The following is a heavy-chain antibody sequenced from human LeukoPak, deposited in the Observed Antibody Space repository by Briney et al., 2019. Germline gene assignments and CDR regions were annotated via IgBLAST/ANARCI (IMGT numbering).Heavy chain of an antibody. Sequence: KPGGSLRPSCAASGLTLSGFSMTWVGQAPGKGLGGVSSISSSSSYIYYADSVKGRFTISRDNAKNSLYLQMNSLRAEDTAVYYCARESDDYDAFDIWGQGTMVTVSS. D-gene: IGHD4-17*01. J-gene: IGHJ3*02. CDR3: ARESDDYDAFDI. CDR1: GLTLSGFS. CDR2: ISSSSSYI. V-gene: IGHV3-21*01.